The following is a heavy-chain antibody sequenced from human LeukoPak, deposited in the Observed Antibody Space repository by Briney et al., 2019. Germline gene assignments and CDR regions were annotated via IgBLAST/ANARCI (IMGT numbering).Heavy chain of an antibody. J-gene: IGHJ3*02. V-gene: IGHV4-39*07. D-gene: IGHD2-15*01. CDR2: IYYSGST. Sequence: SGTLSLTCTVSGGSISSSSYYWGWIRQPPGTGLEWIGSIYYSGSTYYNPSLKSRVTISVDTSKNQFSLKLSSVTAADTAVYYCARISLGYCSGGSCYSDAFDIWGQGTMVTVSS. CDR1: GGSISSSSYY. CDR3: ARISLGYCSGGSCYSDAFDI.